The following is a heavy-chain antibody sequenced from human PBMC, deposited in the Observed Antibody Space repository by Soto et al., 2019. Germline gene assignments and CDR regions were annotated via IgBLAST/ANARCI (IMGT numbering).Heavy chain of an antibody. D-gene: IGHD3-9*01. Sequence: GGSLRLSCAASGFTFSSYAMSWVRQAPGKGLEWVSAISGSGGSTYYADSVKGLFTISRDNSKNTLYLQMNSLRAEDTAVYYCAKEVGFPYDILSLRERAFDIWGQGTMVTVSS. CDR3: AKEVGFPYDILSLRERAFDI. CDR2: ISGSGGST. J-gene: IGHJ3*02. V-gene: IGHV3-23*01. CDR1: GFTFSSYA.